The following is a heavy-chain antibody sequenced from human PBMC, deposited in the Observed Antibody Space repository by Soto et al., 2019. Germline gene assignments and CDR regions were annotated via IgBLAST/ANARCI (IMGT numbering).Heavy chain of an antibody. CDR2: IKRKTDGGTT. Sequence: EVQLVESGGGLVEPGGSLRLSCTASGFTFSNVAMYWVCQAAGKGLEWVASIKRKTDGGTTDYAAPVKGRFTISRDDSKNTPYLQMNSLETEDTAVYYCVTVAYYERSGGQGTLVTVSS. V-gene: IGHV3-15*07. D-gene: IGHD3-16*01. CDR3: VTVAYYERS. J-gene: IGHJ4*02. CDR1: GFTFSNVA.